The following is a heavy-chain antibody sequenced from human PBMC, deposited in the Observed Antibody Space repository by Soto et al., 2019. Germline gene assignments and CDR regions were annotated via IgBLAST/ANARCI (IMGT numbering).Heavy chain of an antibody. Sequence: QVQLVESGGGVVQPGRSLRLSCAASGFTFSSYAMHWVRQAPGKGLEWVAVISYDGSNKYYADSVKGRFIISRDNSKNTLYLQMNSLRAEDTAVYYCARESGSGSGNLDYWGQGTLVTVSS. J-gene: IGHJ4*02. CDR3: ARESGSGSGNLDY. D-gene: IGHD3-10*01. CDR1: GFTFSSYA. CDR2: ISYDGSNK. V-gene: IGHV3-30-3*01.